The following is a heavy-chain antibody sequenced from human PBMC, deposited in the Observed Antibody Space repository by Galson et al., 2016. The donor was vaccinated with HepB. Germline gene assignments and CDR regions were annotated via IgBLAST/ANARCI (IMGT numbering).Heavy chain of an antibody. V-gene: IGHV3-15*01. Sequence: SLRLSCAASGFTFSHTWMSWVRQSPGKGLEWVGRIKPKTDGGATDYAAPVKGRFIISRDDSKNTLHLQINSLKPEDTAVYYCTAGPHPAAMAFDHWGQGTLVTVS. D-gene: IGHD2-2*01. CDR3: TAGPHPAAMAFDH. CDR1: GFTFSHTW. CDR2: IKPKTDGGAT. J-gene: IGHJ4*02.